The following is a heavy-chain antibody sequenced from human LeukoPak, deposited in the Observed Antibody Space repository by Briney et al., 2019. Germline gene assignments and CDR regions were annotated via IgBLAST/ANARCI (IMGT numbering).Heavy chain of an antibody. Sequence: EAGGSLRLSCAASGFTFSSYAMSWVRQAPGKGLEWVANINHDGIEKNYVDSVKGRFTISRDNTKSSLYLQMNSLRAEDTAVYYCTKDGAAKAPPEVMAVWGQGTTVTVSS. D-gene: IGHD6-13*01. CDR1: GFTFSSYA. CDR3: TKDGAAKAPPEVMAV. CDR2: INHDGIEK. J-gene: IGHJ6*02. V-gene: IGHV3-7*01.